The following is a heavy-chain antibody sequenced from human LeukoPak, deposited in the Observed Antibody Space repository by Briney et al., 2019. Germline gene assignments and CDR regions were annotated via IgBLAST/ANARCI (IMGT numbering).Heavy chain of an antibody. J-gene: IGHJ4*02. V-gene: IGHV3-7*01. CDR3: VRESRSGSYSGY. CDR1: GFTFSSYW. Sequence: PGGSLRLSCAASGFTFSSYWMSWVRQAPGKGLEWVANKNQGGSDKHYVDSRFTISRDNANNSLYLQMNSLRAEDTAVYYCVRESRSGSYSGYWGQGTLVTVSS. CDR2: KNQGGSDK. D-gene: IGHD1-26*01.